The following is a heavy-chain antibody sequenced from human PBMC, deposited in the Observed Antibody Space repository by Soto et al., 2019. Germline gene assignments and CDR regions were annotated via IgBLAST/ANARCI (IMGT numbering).Heavy chain of an antibody. D-gene: IGHD1-1*01. CDR3: ARGVSAGVDY. J-gene: IGHJ4*02. CDR2: INPNSGRT. CDR1: GYTFTGYY. V-gene: IGHV1-2*02. Sequence: ASVKVSCKASGYTFTGYYMHWVRQAPGQGLEWMGWINPNSGRTNYAQKFQGRVTVTRDTSISTAYMELSALRSDDTAVYYCARGVSAGVDYWGQGTLVTVSS.